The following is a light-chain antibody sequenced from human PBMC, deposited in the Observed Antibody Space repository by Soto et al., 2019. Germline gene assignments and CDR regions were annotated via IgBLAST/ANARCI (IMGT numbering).Light chain of an antibody. CDR2: GAS. J-gene: IGKJ1*01. Sequence: EIVLTQSPGTLSLSPGERASLSCRASQSVSSSYLAWYQQKPGQAPRLLIYGASSRATDIPDRFSGSGSGTDFTLTISRLEPEDFAVYYCHQYTGSLPMTFGQGTKVEIK. CDR1: QSVSSSY. V-gene: IGKV3-20*01. CDR3: HQYTGSLPMT.